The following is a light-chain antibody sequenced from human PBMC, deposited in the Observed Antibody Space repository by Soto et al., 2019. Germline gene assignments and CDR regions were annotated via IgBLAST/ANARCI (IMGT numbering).Light chain of an antibody. CDR3: QQYYNWLLT. V-gene: IGKV3-15*01. CDR1: QSVNSN. CDR2: GAS. Sequence: ERVMTQSPATLSVSPGERATLSCRASQSVNSNLAWYQQKPGQAPRLLIYGASTRATGIPARFSGSGSGTEFTLTISSLQSEDFAVYYCQQYYNWLLTFGGGTKVEIK. J-gene: IGKJ4*01.